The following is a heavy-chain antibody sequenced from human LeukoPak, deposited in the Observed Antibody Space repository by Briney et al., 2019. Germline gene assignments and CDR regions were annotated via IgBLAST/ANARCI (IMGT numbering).Heavy chain of an antibody. Sequence: PGGSLRLPCAASGFTVSSNYMSWVRQAPGKGLEWVSVIYSGGSTYYADSVKGRFTISRDNSKNTLYLQMNSLRAEDTAVYYCASASSGWYRDAFDIWGQGTMVTVSS. CDR3: ASASSGWYRDAFDI. CDR2: IYSGGST. J-gene: IGHJ3*02. CDR1: GFTVSSNY. V-gene: IGHV3-53*01. D-gene: IGHD6-19*01.